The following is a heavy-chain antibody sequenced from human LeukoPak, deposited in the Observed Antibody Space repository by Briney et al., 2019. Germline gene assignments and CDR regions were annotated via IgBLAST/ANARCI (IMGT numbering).Heavy chain of an antibody. Sequence: SETLSLTCTVSGGSISSYYWSWIRQPPGKGLEWIGYIYYSGSTNYNPSLKSRVTMSVDTSKNQFSLKLSSVTAADTAVYYCARGSTHYFDYWGQGTLVTVSS. J-gene: IGHJ4*02. D-gene: IGHD6-6*01. V-gene: IGHV4-59*12. CDR1: GGSISSYY. CDR3: ARGSTHYFDY. CDR2: IYYSGST.